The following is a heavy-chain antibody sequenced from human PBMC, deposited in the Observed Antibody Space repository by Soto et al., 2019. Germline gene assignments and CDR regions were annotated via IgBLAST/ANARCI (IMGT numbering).Heavy chain of an antibody. CDR2: MNPNSGNT. D-gene: IGHD2-2*01. CDR1: GYTFTSYD. Sequence: ASVKVSCKASGYTFTSYDINWVRQATGQGLEWMGWMNPNSGNTGYAQKFKGRVTMTRNTSISTAYMELSSLRSEDTAVYYCARSSSLVVPAAIPYYYYMDVWGKGTTVTVSS. J-gene: IGHJ6*03. CDR3: ARSSSLVVPAAIPYYYYMDV. V-gene: IGHV1-8*01.